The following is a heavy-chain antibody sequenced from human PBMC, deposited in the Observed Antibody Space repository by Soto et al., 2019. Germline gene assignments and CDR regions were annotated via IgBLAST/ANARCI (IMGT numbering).Heavy chain of an antibody. V-gene: IGHV1-69*06. CDR1: GGTFNNYA. D-gene: IGHD1-20*01. CDR3: TRITAPYYYSGMDV. Sequence: QVQLVQSGAEVKEPGSSVKVSCKASGGTFNNYAISWVRQAPGQGLEWMGGIIPMFGSTVYAPQFQGRVTITADRSTSIAFMQLTSLRSEDTALYFCTRITAPYYYSGMDVWGQGTAVTVSS. CDR2: IIPMFGST. J-gene: IGHJ6*02.